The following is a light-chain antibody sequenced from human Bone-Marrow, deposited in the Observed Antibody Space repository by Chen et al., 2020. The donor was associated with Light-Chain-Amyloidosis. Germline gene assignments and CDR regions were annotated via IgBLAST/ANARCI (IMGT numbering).Light chain of an antibody. CDR3: QQYGGAPLT. V-gene: IGKV3-20*01. Sequence: EIVLTQSPGPLSLSPGERATLSCRASQGVRSDYLAWYKQKPGQAPRVIIYDASSRATGIPDRFRGSGSGTDFTLTISRLEPEDSAVYFCQQYGGAPLTFGGGTKVEIK. CDR1: QGVRSDY. J-gene: IGKJ4*01. CDR2: DAS.